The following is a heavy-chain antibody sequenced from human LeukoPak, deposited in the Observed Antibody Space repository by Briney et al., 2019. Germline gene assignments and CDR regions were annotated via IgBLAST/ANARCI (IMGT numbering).Heavy chain of an antibody. D-gene: IGHD3-22*01. CDR1: GFTLSGSA. CDR2: IRSKANNYAT. V-gene: IGHV3-73*01. CDR3: TRRFSDDSSGYFSY. J-gene: IGHJ4*02. Sequence: PGGSLKLSCAASGFTLSGSAMHWVRQASGKGLEWFVRIRSKANNYATAYAASVKGRFTISRDDSKNTAYLQMNSLITEDTAVYYCTRRFSDDSSGYFSYWGLGTLVTVSS.